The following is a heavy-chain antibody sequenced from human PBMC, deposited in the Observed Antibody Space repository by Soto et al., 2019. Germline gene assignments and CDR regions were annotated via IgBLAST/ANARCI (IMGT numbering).Heavy chain of an antibody. CDR1: GYTFTSYQ. J-gene: IGHJ6*02. Sequence: QVQLVQSGAEVKKPGASVKVSCKASGYTFTSYQMHWVRQAPGQGLEWMGIINPSGGRITYAPRFQGRVMMTRDTSTNTVYMELRSLRSEDTAVYYCARDGPPTTTGVGPSYTMDVWGQGTTVTVS. CDR3: ARDGPPTTTGVGPSYTMDV. CDR2: INPSGGRI. D-gene: IGHD3-3*01. V-gene: IGHV1-46*01.